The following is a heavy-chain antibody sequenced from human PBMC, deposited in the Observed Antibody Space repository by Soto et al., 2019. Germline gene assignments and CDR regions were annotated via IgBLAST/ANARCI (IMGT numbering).Heavy chain of an antibody. CDR3: ARGKNYDILTGYPYYYYYYMDV. CDR2: ISAYNGNT. D-gene: IGHD3-9*01. CDR1: GYTFTSYG. J-gene: IGHJ6*03. V-gene: IGHV1-18*01. Sequence: GASVKVSCKASGYTFTSYGISWVRQAPGQGLEWMGWISAYNGNTNYAQKLQGRVTMTTDTSTSTAYMELRSLRSDDTAVYYCARGKNYDILTGYPYYYYYYMDVWGKGTTVTVSS.